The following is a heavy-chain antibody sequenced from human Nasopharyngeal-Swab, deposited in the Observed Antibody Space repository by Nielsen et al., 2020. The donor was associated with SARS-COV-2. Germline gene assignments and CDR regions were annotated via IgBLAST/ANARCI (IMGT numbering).Heavy chain of an antibody. CDR1: GGSISSSSYY. J-gene: IGHJ4*02. CDR3: ARAPRGTIFGVVTNFDY. D-gene: IGHD3-3*01. CDR2: IYYSGST. Sequence: SETLSLTCTVSGGSISSSSYYWGWIRQPPGKGLEWIGSIYYSGSTNYNPSLKSRVTISVDTSKNQFSLKLSSLTAADTAVYYCARAPRGTIFGVVTNFDYWGQGTLVTVSS. V-gene: IGHV4-39*07.